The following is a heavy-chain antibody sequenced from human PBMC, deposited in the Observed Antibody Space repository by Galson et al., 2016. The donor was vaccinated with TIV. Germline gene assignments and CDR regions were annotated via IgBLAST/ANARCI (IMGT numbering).Heavy chain of an antibody. CDR2: IIPILNIA. Sequence: SVKVSCKASGDTFSNYAISWVRQAPGQGLEWMGRIIPILNIANYAQEFQGRVTITADESTSTVYMELRSLISEDTAVYYCARGSDYYDGSGYQNWGQGTLVTVSS. D-gene: IGHD3-22*01. CDR3: ARGSDYYDGSGYQN. J-gene: IGHJ4*02. V-gene: IGHV1-69*04. CDR1: GDTFSNYA.